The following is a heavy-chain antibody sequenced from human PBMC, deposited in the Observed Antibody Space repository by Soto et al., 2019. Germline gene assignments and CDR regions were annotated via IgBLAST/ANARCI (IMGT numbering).Heavy chain of an antibody. J-gene: IGHJ4*02. Sequence: PGGSLRLSCAASGFTFINYGMSWVRQAPGKGLEWVSSLSGSGGSTYYADSVKGRFTISRDNSKDTLYLQMNNLRAEDTAIFYCAKYARVRLTTGFDSWGQGTLVTVSS. D-gene: IGHD4-17*01. CDR3: AKYARVRLTTGFDS. CDR1: GFTFINYG. V-gene: IGHV3-23*01. CDR2: LSGSGGST.